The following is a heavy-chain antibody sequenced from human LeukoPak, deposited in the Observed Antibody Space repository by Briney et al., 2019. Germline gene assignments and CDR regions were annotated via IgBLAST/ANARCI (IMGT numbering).Heavy chain of an antibody. V-gene: IGHV4-39*01. Sequence: PSETLSLTCAVSGGSINSHTYYWGWIRQPPGKGLEWIGSIYYSGSTYYNPSLKSRVTISVDTSKNQFSLKLSSVTAADTAVYYCARRRDGYPRVDFDYWGQGTLVTVSS. CDR1: GGSINSHTYY. J-gene: IGHJ4*02. D-gene: IGHD5-24*01. CDR2: IYYSGST. CDR3: ARRRDGYPRVDFDY.